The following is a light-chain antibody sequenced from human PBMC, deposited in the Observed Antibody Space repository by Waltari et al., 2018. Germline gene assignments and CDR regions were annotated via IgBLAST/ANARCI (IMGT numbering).Light chain of an antibody. CDR1: QSLVSSDGNTD. CDR3: MLATRWPDT. Sequence: DVVMTQSPLSLPVTLGQPASISCRPSQSLVSSDGNTDLNWFQQRPGQSPRRLIFKVSMRDSGVPDRFSVSGSGTDFTLKISGVEAGDVGICYCMLATRWPDTFGQGTRLEIK. V-gene: IGKV2-30*01. CDR2: KVS. J-gene: IGKJ2*01.